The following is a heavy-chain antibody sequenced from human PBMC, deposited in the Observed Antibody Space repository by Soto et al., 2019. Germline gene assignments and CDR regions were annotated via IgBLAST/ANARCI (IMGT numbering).Heavy chain of an antibody. V-gene: IGHV3-23*01. Sequence: PGGSLRLSCAASVFIFSDHGMSWFRQAPVKGPGWVSAIAGSVGSTYYADSVKGRFTISRDSSKNMMYLQMDSLRAEDTAVYYCAKVYYSGTFPGAFDIWGQGTMVTVSS. D-gene: IGHD1-26*01. CDR3: AKVYYSGTFPGAFDI. CDR2: IAGSVGST. J-gene: IGHJ3*02. CDR1: VFIFSDHG.